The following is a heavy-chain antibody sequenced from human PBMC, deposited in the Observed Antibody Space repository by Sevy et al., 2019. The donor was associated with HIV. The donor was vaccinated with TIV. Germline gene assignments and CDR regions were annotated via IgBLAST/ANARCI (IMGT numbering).Heavy chain of an antibody. V-gene: IGHV3-30*18. CDR1: GFTFSSYG. CDR3: AKGGVEMATILYY. CDR2: ISYDGSNK. D-gene: IGHD5-12*01. Sequence: GGSLRLSCAASGFTFSSYGMHWVRQAPGEGLEWVAVISYDGSNKYYADSVKGRFTISRDNSKNTLYLQMNSLRAEDTAVYYCAKGGVEMATILYYWGQGTLVTVSS. J-gene: IGHJ4*02.